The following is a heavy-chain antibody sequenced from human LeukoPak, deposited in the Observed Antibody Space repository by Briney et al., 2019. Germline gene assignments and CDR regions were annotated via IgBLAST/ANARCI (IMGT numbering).Heavy chain of an antibody. CDR2: INPNTGGT. V-gene: IGHV1-2*02. CDR3: ARGRHYYDSSGYHNWFDP. CDR1: GYTFIDYY. Sequence: ASVKVSCTASGYTFIDYYIHWVRQAPGQGLEWMGWINPNTGGTNYAQKFQGRVTVTRDTSITTAYMELSSLRSDDTAVYYCARGRHYYDSSGYHNWFDPWGQGTLVTVSS. D-gene: IGHD3-22*01. J-gene: IGHJ5*02.